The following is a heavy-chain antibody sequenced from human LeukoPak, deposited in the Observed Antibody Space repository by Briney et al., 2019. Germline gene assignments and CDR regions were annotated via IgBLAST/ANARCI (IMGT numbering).Heavy chain of an antibody. V-gene: IGHV4-4*09. D-gene: IGHD3-22*01. Sequence: SETLSLTCTVSGGSISSYYWSWIRQPPGKGLEWIGYIYTSGSTNYNPSLKSRVTISVDTSKNQFSLKLSSVTAADTAVYYCARHDYYDSSGSFDYWGQGTLVTASS. J-gene: IGHJ4*02. CDR2: IYTSGST. CDR1: GGSISSYY. CDR3: ARHDYYDSSGSFDY.